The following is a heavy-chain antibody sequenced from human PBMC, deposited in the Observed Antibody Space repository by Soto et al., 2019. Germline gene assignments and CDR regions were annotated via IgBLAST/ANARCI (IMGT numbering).Heavy chain of an antibody. CDR1: EFTFSNYA. CDR2: ISDSGGST. D-gene: IGHD3-16*01. J-gene: IGHJ2*01. Sequence: EVQLLESGGGLVQPGGSLRLSCAASEFTFSNYAMSWVRQAPGKGLEWVSGISDSGGSTYYADSVKGRFTFSRDNSKNTLYLQMNSLRAEDTAVDYCAKVRGNWYFDLWGRGTLVTVSS. CDR3: AKVRGNWYFDL. V-gene: IGHV3-23*01.